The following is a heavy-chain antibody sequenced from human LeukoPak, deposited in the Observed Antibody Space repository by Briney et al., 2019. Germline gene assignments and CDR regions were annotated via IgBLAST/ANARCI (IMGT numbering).Heavy chain of an antibody. CDR1: GGSISSYY. J-gene: IGHJ5*02. CDR2: IYYSGST. Sequence: PSETLSLTCTVSGGSISSYYWSWIRQPPGKGLEWIGYIYYSGSTNYNPSLKSRVTISVDTSKNQFSLKLSSVTAADTAVYYCARDRGGYYDSSGYYSKGGFDPWGQGTLVTVSS. D-gene: IGHD3-22*01. V-gene: IGHV4-59*01. CDR3: ARDRGGYYDSSGYYSKGGFDP.